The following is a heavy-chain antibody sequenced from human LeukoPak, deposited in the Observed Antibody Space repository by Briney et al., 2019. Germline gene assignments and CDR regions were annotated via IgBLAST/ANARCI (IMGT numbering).Heavy chain of an antibody. CDR2: IWSDSAEI. Sequence: GGFLRLSCAASGFIFSRYTINWVRQAPGKGLEWVSSIWSDSAEIHYADSVKGRFTISRDNAKDSLYLQMNSLRAEDSAVYYCARDFFHSDISRPFDYWGQGTLVTVSS. V-gene: IGHV3-21*01. CDR1: GFIFSRYT. CDR3: ARDFFHSDISRPFDY. J-gene: IGHJ4*02. D-gene: IGHD3-3*02.